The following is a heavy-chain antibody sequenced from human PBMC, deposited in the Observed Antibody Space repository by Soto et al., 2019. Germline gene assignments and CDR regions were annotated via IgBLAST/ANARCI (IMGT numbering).Heavy chain of an antibody. J-gene: IGHJ6*02. V-gene: IGHV1-69*01. CDR1: RGTFSSYA. CDR2: IIPIFGTA. Sequence: SVKVSFKACRGTFSSYAISLVRQAPGQGLEWMGGIIPIFGTANYAQKFQGRVTITADESTSTAYMELSSLRSEDTAVYYCARGGGAMARRIYYYGMDVWAQGTTVT. CDR3: ARGGGAMARRIYYYGMDV. D-gene: IGHD5-18*01.